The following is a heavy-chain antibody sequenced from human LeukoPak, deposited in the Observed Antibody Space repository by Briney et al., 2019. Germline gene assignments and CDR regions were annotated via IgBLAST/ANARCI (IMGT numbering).Heavy chain of an antibody. CDR2: IYYSGST. CDR1: GGSISSYY. CDR3: ARASGHYYDSSGYYPYYFDY. Sequence: ASETLSLTCTVSGGSISSYYWSWIRQPPGKGLEWIGYIYYSGSTNYNPSLKSRVTISVDTSKNQFSLKLSSVTAADTAVYYCARASGHYYDSSGYYPYYFDYWGQGTLVTVSS. J-gene: IGHJ4*02. V-gene: IGHV4-59*01. D-gene: IGHD3-22*01.